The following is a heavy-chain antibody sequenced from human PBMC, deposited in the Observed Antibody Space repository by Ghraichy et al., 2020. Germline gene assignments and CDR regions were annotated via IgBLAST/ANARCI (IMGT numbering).Heavy chain of an antibody. D-gene: IGHD2-2*01. CDR2: IYSGGGT. CDR1: GFIVSSNY. J-gene: IGHJ4*02. V-gene: IGHV3-53*01. CDR3: ARGSHCSSASCSLDS. Sequence: SCAASGFIVSSNYMSWVRQAPGKGLEWVSAIYSGGGTYYADSVTGRFTISRDNSKNTLYLQMNSLRAEDTAVYYCARGSHCSSASCSLDSWGQGTLVTVSS.